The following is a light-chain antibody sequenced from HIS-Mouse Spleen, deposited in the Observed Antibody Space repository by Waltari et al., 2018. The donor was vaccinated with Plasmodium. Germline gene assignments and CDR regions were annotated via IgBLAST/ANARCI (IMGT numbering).Light chain of an antibody. CDR3: AAWDDSLSGPV. Sequence: QSVLTQPPSASGTPVQRAPIPCSGTSSNLGSNYVYWYQQLPGTAPKLIIYRNNQRPSGVPDRFSGSKSGTSASLAISGLRSEDEADYYCAAWDDSLSGPVFGGGTKLTVL. CDR2: RNN. V-gene: IGLV1-47*01. J-gene: IGLJ3*02. CDR1: SSNLGSNY.